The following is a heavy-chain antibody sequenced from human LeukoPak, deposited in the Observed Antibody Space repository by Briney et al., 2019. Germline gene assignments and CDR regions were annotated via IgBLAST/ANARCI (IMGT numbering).Heavy chain of an antibody. CDR1: GFTFSSYA. Sequence: PGRSLRLSCAASGFTFSSYAMHWVRQAPGKGLEWVAVISYDGSNKYYADSVKGRFTISRDNSKNTLYLQMNSLRAEDTAVYYCARDVHGDYYGMDVWGQGTTVTASS. CDR2: ISYDGSNK. V-gene: IGHV3-30*04. J-gene: IGHJ6*02. D-gene: IGHD4-17*01. CDR3: ARDVHGDYYGMDV.